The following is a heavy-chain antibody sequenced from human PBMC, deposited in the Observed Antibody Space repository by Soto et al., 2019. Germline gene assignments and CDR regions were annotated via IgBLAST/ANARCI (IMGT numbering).Heavy chain of an antibody. J-gene: IGHJ4*02. CDR2: ISSNGGST. V-gene: IGHV3-64D*08. Sequence: HPGGSLRLSCSASGFTFSSYAMHWVRQAPGKGLEYFSAISSNGGSTYYADSVKGRFTISRDNSKNTLYLQMSSLRAEDTAVYYCVKGPSNYDSSGYYPWLPFDYWGQGTLVTVSS. CDR3: VKGPSNYDSSGYYPWLPFDY. CDR1: GFTFSSYA. D-gene: IGHD3-22*01.